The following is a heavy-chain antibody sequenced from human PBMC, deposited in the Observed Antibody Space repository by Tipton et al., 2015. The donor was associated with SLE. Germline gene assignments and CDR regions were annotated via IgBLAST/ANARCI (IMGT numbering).Heavy chain of an antibody. CDR2: IYYRGST. V-gene: IGHV4-39*07. Sequence: TLSLTCTVSGGSISSTTYYWGWIRQPPGKGLEWIGNIYYRGSTYYNPSLEGRVTISGDMSKNQVSLNLSSVSAAASALYFCARLDTSDWYSFDYWGQGTLVTVSS. CDR3: ARLDTSDWYSFDY. D-gene: IGHD6-19*01. CDR1: GGSISSTTYY. J-gene: IGHJ4*02.